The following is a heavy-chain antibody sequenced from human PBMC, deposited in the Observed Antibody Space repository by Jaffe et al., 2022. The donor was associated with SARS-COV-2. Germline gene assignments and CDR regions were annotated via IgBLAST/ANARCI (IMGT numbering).Heavy chain of an antibody. CDR3: ARDLGAPYQPPRDAFDI. D-gene: IGHD2-2*01. V-gene: IGHV3-33*01. CDR2: IWYDGSNK. Sequence: QVQLVESGGGVVQPGRSLRLSCAASGFTFSSYGMHWVRQAPGKGLEWVAVIWYDGSNKYYADSVKGRFTISRDNSKNTLYLQMNSLRAEDTAVYYCARDLGAPYQPPRDAFDIWGQGTMVTVSS. CDR1: GFTFSSYG. J-gene: IGHJ3*02.